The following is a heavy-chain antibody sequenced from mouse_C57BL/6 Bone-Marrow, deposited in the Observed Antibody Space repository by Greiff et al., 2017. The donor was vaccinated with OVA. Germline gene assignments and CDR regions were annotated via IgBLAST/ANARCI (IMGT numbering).Heavy chain of an antibody. D-gene: IGHD1-1*01. CDR2: IRSKSNNYAT. CDR3: VRHAYGSSSFDAMDY. Sequence: EVKLEESGGGLVQPKGSLKLSCAASGFSFNTYAMNWVRQAPGKGLEWVARIRSKSNNYATYYADSVKDRFTISRDDSESMLYLQMNNLKTEDTAMYYCVRHAYGSSSFDAMDYWGQGTSVTVSS. J-gene: IGHJ4*01. V-gene: IGHV10-1*01. CDR1: GFSFNTYA.